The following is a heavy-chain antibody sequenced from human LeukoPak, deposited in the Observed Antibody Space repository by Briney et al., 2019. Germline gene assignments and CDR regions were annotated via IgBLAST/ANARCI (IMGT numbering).Heavy chain of an antibody. J-gene: IGHJ4*02. D-gene: IGHD6-13*01. V-gene: IGHV3-53*05. CDR2: IYSGGST. CDR1: GFTVSSNY. Sequence: GSLRLSCAASGFTVSSNYMSWVRQAPGKGLEWVSVIYSGGSTYYADSVKGRFTISRDNSKNTLYLQMNSLRAEDTAVYYCARDFRIAAAGPRYYFDYWGQGTLVTVSS. CDR3: ARDFRIAAAGPRYYFDY.